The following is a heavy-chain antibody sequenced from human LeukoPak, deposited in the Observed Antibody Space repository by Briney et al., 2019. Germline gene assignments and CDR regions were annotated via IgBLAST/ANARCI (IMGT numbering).Heavy chain of an antibody. Sequence: SETLSLTCTVSGGSISSNSYYWGWIRQPPGKGLEWIGSMYYSGSTYYNPSLKSRVTISVDTSKNQFSLKLSSVTAADTAVYYCARHRGYYYYYVDVWGKGTTVTISS. V-gene: IGHV4-39*01. J-gene: IGHJ6*03. CDR1: GGSISSNSYY. CDR2: MYYSGST. CDR3: ARHRGYYYYYVDV.